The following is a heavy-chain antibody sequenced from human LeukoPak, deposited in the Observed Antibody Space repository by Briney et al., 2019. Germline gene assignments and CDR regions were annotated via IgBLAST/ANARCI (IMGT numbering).Heavy chain of an antibody. J-gene: IGHJ2*01. V-gene: IGHV5-10-1*01. CDR3: ATTMVRGVNYWYFDL. Sequence: GESLKISCKGSGYSFTSYWISWVRQMPGKGLEWMGRIDPSDSYTNYSPSFQGHVTISADKSISTAYLQWSSLKASDTAMYYCATTMVRGVNYWYFDLWGRGTLVTVSS. D-gene: IGHD3-10*01. CDR1: GYSFTSYW. CDR2: IDPSDSYT.